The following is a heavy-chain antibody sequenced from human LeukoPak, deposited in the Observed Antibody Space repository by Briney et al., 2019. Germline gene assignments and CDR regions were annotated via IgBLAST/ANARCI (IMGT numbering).Heavy chain of an antibody. CDR1: GFTFSSYG. CDR2: ISGRGGST. D-gene: IGHD6-19*01. V-gene: IGHV3-23*01. Sequence: GGSLRLSCAASGFTFSSYGMSWVRQAPGKGLEWVSAISGRGGSTYYADSVKGRFTISRDNSKNTLYLQMNSLRAEDTAVYYCAKGGMYSSGWYIPHGDDYYYYYYMDVWGKGTTVTVSS. CDR3: AKGGMYSSGWYIPHGDDYYYYYYMDV. J-gene: IGHJ6*03.